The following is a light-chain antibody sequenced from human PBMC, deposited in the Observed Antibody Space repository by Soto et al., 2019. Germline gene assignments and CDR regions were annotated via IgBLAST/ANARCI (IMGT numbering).Light chain of an antibody. Sequence: DVQLTQSPSFLSASLGDRVTITWRASQGISSYLARYQRKPGKAPKLLIYATSTLQGGVPSRFSGSGSETEFTLTISSLQPEDFATYYCQQLNSYPPTFGQGTRLEIK. CDR2: ATS. CDR3: QQLNSYPPT. V-gene: IGKV1-9*01. J-gene: IGKJ5*01. CDR1: QGISSY.